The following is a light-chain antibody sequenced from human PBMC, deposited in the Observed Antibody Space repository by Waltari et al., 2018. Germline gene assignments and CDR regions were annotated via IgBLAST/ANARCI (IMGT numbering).Light chain of an antibody. CDR2: KDS. CDR1: AFPRLY. Sequence: SYDPTQPPSVSVYPGQTARITCSGDAFPRLYAYWYQQKPGQAPVLLIYKDSERPSGNPERFSGSSSGKTVTLTISGVQAEDEADYYCQSADTNFADHVAFGGGTQLTVL. J-gene: IGLJ2*01. V-gene: IGLV3-25*03. CDR3: QSADTNFADHVA.